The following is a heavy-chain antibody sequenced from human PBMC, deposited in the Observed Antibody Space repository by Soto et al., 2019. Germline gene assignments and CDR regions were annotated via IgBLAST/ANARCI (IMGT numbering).Heavy chain of an antibody. D-gene: IGHD3-3*01. Sequence: QITLKESGPTLVNPTQNLTLTCTFSGFSLSTSGVGVGWIRQPPGKALEWLALIYRVDDKRYSPSLKSRLTSTKDTPKSHVVLTMNNRDPVDTATDYDAHSGNDFCSGSMGLDYWGQGTLVTVSS. CDR2: IYRVDDK. J-gene: IGHJ4*02. V-gene: IGHV2-5*02. CDR1: GFSLSTSGVG. CDR3: AHSGNDFCSGSMGLDY.